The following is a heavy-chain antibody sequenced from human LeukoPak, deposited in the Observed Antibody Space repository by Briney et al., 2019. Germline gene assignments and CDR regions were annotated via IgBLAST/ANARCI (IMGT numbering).Heavy chain of an antibody. D-gene: IGHD6-6*01. CDR2: ISSSSSTI. V-gene: IGHV3-48*04. Sequence: GGSLRLSCAASGFTFSSYSMNWVRQAPGKGLEWVSYISSSSSTIYYADSVKGRFTISRDNAKNSLYLQMNSLRAEDTAVYYCVRGSSWVAFDYWGQGTLVTVSS. CDR1: GFTFSSYS. J-gene: IGHJ4*02. CDR3: VRGSSWVAFDY.